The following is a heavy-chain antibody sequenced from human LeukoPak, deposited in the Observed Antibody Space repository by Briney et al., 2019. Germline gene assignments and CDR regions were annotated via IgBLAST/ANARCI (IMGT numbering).Heavy chain of an antibody. CDR3: ATGNYYDSRGYYTFGY. D-gene: IGHD3-22*01. J-gene: IGHJ1*01. CDR1: GFTFSKYW. Sequence: PGGSLRLSCAASGFTFSKYWMHWVRQVPGKGLVWVSLINGDGSTTNYADFVKGRFTISRDKAKNTLSLQVNSLRAEDTAVYYCATGNYYDSRGYYTFGYWGQGTLVTVSS. CDR2: INGDGSTT. V-gene: IGHV3-74*01.